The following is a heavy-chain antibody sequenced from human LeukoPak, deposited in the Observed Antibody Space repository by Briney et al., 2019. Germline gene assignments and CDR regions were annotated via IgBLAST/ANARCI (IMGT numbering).Heavy chain of an antibody. CDR1: GGSISSSRYY. V-gene: IGHV4-39*01. CDR2: ISYSGTT. CDR3: ARVKDPGGYYYYYYMDV. J-gene: IGHJ6*03. Sequence: SETLSLTCTVSGGSISSSRYYWGWIRQPPGKGLELIGTISYSGTTYYNPSLKSRVTISVDTSKNQFSLRLSSVTAADTAMYYCARVKDPGGYYYYYYMDVWGKGTTVTVSS. D-gene: IGHD3-16*01.